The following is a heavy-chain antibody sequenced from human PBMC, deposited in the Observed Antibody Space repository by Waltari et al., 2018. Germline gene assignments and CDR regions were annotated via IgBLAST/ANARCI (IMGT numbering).Heavy chain of an antibody. CDR2: IYHSGST. CDR3: ARVRLGWDY. J-gene: IGHJ4*02. Sequence: QVQLQESGPGLVKPSETLSLTCAVSGYSISSGYYWGWIRQPPGKGLEWIGSIYHSGSTYYNPSLKSRVTISVDTSKNQFSLKRSSVTAADTAVYYCARVRLGWDYWGQGTLVTVSS. CDR1: GYSISSGYY. D-gene: IGHD7-27*01. V-gene: IGHV4-38-2*01.